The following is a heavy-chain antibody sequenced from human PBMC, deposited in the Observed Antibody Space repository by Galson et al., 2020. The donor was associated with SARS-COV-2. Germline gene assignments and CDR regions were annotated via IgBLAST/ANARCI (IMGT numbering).Heavy chain of an antibody. CDR2: IYTSGST. CDR1: GGSISSGSYY. D-gene: IGHD6-19*01. Sequence: SETLSLTCTVSGGSISSGSYYWSWIRQPAGKGLEWIGRIYTSGSTNYNPSLKSRVTISVDTSKNQFSLKLSSVTAADTAVYYCARALKSSGWPGAFDIWGQGTMVTVSS. J-gene: IGHJ3*02. V-gene: IGHV4-61*02. CDR3: ARALKSSGWPGAFDI.